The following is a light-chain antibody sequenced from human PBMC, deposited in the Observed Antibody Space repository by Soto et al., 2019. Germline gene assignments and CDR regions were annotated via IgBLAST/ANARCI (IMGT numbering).Light chain of an antibody. CDR1: QGIDHY. V-gene: IGKV1-27*01. Sequence: DIQMTQSPSSLSASVGDRVSITCRASQGIDHYLAWYQQKPGKVPKLLIYAASTLQSGVPSRFSGSGSGTDFTLPITSLQPADVATYYYQEHYSAPPVAFGPGTKVDV. CDR3: QEHYSAPPVA. J-gene: IGKJ3*01. CDR2: AAS.